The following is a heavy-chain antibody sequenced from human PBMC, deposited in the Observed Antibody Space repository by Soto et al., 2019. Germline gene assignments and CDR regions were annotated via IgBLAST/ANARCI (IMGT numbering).Heavy chain of an antibody. J-gene: IGHJ5*02. CDR2: IIPIFGTA. V-gene: IGHV1-69*13. CDR1: GGTFSSYA. D-gene: IGHD4-17*01. Sequence: GASVKVSCKASGGTFSSYAISWVRQAPGQGLEWMGGIIPIFGTANYAQKFQGRVTITADESASTAYMELSSLRSEDTAVYYCARVDYGGNSGDDPWGQGTLVTVSS. CDR3: ARVDYGGNSGDDP.